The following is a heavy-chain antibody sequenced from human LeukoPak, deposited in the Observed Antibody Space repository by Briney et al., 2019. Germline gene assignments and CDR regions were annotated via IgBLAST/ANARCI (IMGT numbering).Heavy chain of an antibody. CDR1: GGSFSGYY. CDR2: INHSGST. D-gene: IGHD3-10*01. Sequence: PSETLSLTCAVYGGSFSGYYWSWIRQPPGKGLEWIGEINHSGSTNYNPSLKSRVTISVDTSKNQFSLKLSSVTAADTAVYYCARQRITMVRGVIGREYNWLDPWGQGTLVTVSS. CDR3: ARQRITMVRGVIGREYNWLDP. J-gene: IGHJ5*02. V-gene: IGHV4-34*01.